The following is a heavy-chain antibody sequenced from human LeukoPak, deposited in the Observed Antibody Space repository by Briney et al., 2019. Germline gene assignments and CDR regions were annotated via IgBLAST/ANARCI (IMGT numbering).Heavy chain of an antibody. CDR1: GFAFSNLA. CDR2: ISDSGTIT. J-gene: IGHJ6*02. D-gene: IGHD1-1*01. Sequence: GGSLRLSCAASGFAFSNLAMGWVRQAPGKGLEWVSVISDSGTITYYADSVKGRFTISRDNSKNTLFLQMNSLRAEDTAVYYCARWNQGHGLDVWGQGTTVTVSS. V-gene: IGHV3-23*05. CDR3: ARWNQGHGLDV.